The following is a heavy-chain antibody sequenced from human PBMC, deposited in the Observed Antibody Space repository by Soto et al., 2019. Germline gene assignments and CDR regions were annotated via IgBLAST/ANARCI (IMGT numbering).Heavy chain of an antibody. CDR2: MNPNSGNT. CDR1: GYTFTSYD. J-gene: IGHJ6*02. V-gene: IGHV1-8*01. D-gene: IGHD3-22*01. Sequence: KFSCKASGYTFTSYDINWVRQATGQGLEWMGWMNPNSGNTGYAQKFQGRVTMTRNTSISTAYMELSSLRSEDTAVYYCARGWVITTAHNYYYYGMDVWGQGTTVTVSS. CDR3: ARGWVITTAHNYYYYGMDV.